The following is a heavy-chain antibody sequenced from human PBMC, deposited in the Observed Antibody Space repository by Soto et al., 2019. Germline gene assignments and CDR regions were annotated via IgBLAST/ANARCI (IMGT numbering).Heavy chain of an antibody. D-gene: IGHD6-13*01. CDR1: AYTFTNYG. V-gene: IGHV1-18*01. Sequence: ASVKISCKASAYTFTNYGISGVRQAPGQGLEWMGRISAYNGKINYAQKFRGTVTMTTDTSTSSAYLEVRSLRSDDTAVYYCARSRSSRNLRGFDSSGEGILVTV. J-gene: IGHJ4*02. CDR2: ISAYNGKI. CDR3: ARSRSSRNLRGFDS.